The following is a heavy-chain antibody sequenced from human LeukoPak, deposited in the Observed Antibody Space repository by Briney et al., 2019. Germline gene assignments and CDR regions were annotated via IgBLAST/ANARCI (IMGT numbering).Heavy chain of an antibody. Sequence: AGGSLRLSCAASGFTFSSYAMHWVRQAPGKGLEWVAFIRYDGSNKYYADSVKGRFTISRDNSKNTLYLQMNSLRAEDTAVYYCAKALRVRGIAVENYYYYMDVWGKGTTVTISS. J-gene: IGHJ6*03. CDR3: AKALRVRGIAVENYYYYMDV. CDR1: GFTFSSYA. V-gene: IGHV3-30*02. CDR2: IRYDGSNK. D-gene: IGHD6-19*01.